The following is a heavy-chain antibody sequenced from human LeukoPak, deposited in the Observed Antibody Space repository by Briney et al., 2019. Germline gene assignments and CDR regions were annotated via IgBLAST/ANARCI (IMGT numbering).Heavy chain of an antibody. V-gene: IGHV3-21*01. J-gene: IGHJ4*02. CDR3: ARDVAARPFDY. CDR1: GFTFSTYT. CDR2: ITGSSTYI. Sequence: GGSLRLSCAVSGFTFSTYTMNWVRQAPGKGLEWVSSITGSSTYIYYADSVKGRFTISRDNAKNSLYLQMNSLRAEDTAVYYCARDVAARPFDYWGQGTLVTVSS. D-gene: IGHD6-13*01.